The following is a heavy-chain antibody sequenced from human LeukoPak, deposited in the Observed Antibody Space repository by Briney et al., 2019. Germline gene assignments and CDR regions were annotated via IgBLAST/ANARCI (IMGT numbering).Heavy chain of an antibody. CDR2: TNLHGTTV. CDR1: GLSFSNYW. Sequence: GGSLRLSCAVSGLSFSNYWMHWVRQAPGKGLVWVARTNLHGTTVDYADSVKGRFTISRDNAKNTLFLQMNSLRAEDTAVYYCASAYTYVRLGDHWGQGTLVTVSS. V-gene: IGHV3-74*01. D-gene: IGHD3-16*01. CDR3: ASAYTYVRLGDH. J-gene: IGHJ4*02.